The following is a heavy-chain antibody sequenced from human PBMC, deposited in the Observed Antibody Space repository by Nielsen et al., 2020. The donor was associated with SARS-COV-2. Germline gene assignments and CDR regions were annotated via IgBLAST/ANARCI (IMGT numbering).Heavy chain of an antibody. Sequence: SETLSLTCAVSGGTISSGIFSWSWIRQPPGKGLECIGSTHYSGRTYYSPSLTSRVAISVDTSKSQFSLKLSSVTAADTAVYYCARARFRWSSPEGYYFDYWGQGTLVTVSS. V-gene: IGHV4-39*07. CDR2: THYSGRT. J-gene: IGHJ4*02. CDR1: GGTISSGIFS. D-gene: IGHD2-15*01. CDR3: ARARFRWSSPEGYYFDY.